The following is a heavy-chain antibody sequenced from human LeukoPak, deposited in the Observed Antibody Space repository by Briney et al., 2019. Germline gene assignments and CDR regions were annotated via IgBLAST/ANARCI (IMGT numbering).Heavy chain of an antibody. CDR1: GYTFTGYY. V-gene: IGHV1-46*01. J-gene: IGHJ4*02. CDR2: INPSGGTT. CDR3: ARDASYSARDASYSGAYSYYFDY. Sequence: ASVKVSCKASGYTFTGYYIHWVRQAPGQGLEWLSIINPSGGTTYYAQKFQGRVTVTRDMSTSTVYMELSGLRSEDTAVYYCARDASYSARDASYSGAYSYYFDYWGQGTLVTVSS. D-gene: IGHD1-26*01.